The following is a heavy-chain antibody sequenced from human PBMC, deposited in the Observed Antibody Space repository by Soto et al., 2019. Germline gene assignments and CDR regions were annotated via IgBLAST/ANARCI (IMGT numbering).Heavy chain of an antibody. CDR1: GGSFSGYY. D-gene: IGHD1-7*01. Sequence: PSETLSLTCAVYGGSFSGYYWSWIRQPPGKGLEWIGEINHSGSTNYNPSLKSRVTISVDTSKNQFSLKLSSVTAADTAVYYCARGRTGTILYYYYYGMDVWGQRTTVT. CDR2: INHSGST. J-gene: IGHJ6*02. CDR3: ARGRTGTILYYYYYGMDV. V-gene: IGHV4-34*01.